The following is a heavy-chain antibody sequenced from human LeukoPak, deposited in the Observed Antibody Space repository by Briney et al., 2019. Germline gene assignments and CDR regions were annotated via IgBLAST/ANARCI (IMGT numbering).Heavy chain of an antibody. J-gene: IGHJ4*02. CDR3: AKAGGGSYYFDY. D-gene: IGHD1-26*01. V-gene: IGHV3-23*01. CDR2: ISGSGGST. Sequence: AGSLSLTCTASGFTFSSYAMSWVRQAPGKGLEWVSAISGSGGSTYYADSVKGRFTISRDNSKNTLYLQMNSLRAEDTAVYYCAKAGGGSYYFDYWGQGTLVTVSS. CDR1: GFTFSSYA.